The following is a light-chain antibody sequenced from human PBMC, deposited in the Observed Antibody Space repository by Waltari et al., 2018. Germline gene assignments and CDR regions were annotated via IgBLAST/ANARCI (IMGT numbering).Light chain of an antibody. V-gene: IGKV2-28*01. CDR2: LAS. J-gene: IGKJ1*01. Sequence: DLVMSQSPLHLPVAPGESGSVSDRSGQRLLHRNVNNYLDWYLQKPGQSPHLLIYLASNRASGFPDRFSGSGSGIDFTLKISRVEAEYVGVYYCMQSLQAQWTFGPGTKVEIK. CDR1: QRLLHRNVNNY. CDR3: MQSLQAQWT.